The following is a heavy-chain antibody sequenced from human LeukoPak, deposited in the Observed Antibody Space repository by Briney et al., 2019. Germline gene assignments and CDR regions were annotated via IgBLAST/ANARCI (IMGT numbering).Heavy chain of an antibody. Sequence: PGGSLRLSCAASGFTFSSYSMNWVRQAPGKGLEWVSSISSSSSYIYYADSVKGRFTISRDNAKNSLYLQMNSLRAEDTAVYYCARSDEQWLVEPSFDYWGQGTLVTVSS. D-gene: IGHD6-19*01. CDR2: ISSSSSYI. V-gene: IGHV3-21*01. CDR3: ARSDEQWLVEPSFDY. J-gene: IGHJ4*02. CDR1: GFTFSSYS.